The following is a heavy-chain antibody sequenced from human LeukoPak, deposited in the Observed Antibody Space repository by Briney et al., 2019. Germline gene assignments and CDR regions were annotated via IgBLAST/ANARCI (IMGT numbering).Heavy chain of an antibody. CDR3: ARAYYDTSGYPGWYFDL. D-gene: IGHD3-22*01. V-gene: IGHV4-4*07. CDR2: IYTSGST. Sequence: SETLSLTCTVSGGPISSYYWSWIRQPAGKGLQWIGRIYTSGSTNYNPSLKSRVTMSVDTSKNQFSLKLTSVTAADTAVYYCARAYYDTSGYPGWYFDLWGRGTLVTVSS. CDR1: GGPISSYY. J-gene: IGHJ2*01.